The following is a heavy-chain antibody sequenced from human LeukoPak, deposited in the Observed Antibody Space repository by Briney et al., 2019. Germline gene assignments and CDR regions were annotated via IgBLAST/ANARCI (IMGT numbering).Heavy chain of an antibody. CDR2: ISWNSGSI. CDR3: ARGLSSGWPFEY. V-gene: IGHV3-9*01. Sequence: GRSLRLSCAASGFTFDDYAMHWVRQAPGKGLEWVSGISWNSGSIGYADSVKGRFTISRDNAKNSLYLQMNSLRAEDTAVYYCARGLSSGWPFEYWGQGTLVTVSS. CDR1: GFTFDDYA. D-gene: IGHD6-19*01. J-gene: IGHJ4*02.